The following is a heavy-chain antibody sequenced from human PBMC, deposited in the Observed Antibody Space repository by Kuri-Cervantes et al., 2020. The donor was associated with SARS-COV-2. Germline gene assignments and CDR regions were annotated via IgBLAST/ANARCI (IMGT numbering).Heavy chain of an antibody. CDR3: ARGGGAYSSSSPFDY. CDR1: GGSISSYY. D-gene: IGHD6-6*01. CDR2: IYTSGST. Sequence: SETLSLTCTVSGGSISSYYWSWIRQPAGKGLEWIGRIYTSGSTNYNPSLKSRVTMSVDTSKNQFSLKLSSVTAADTAVYYCARGGGAYSSSSPFDYWGQGTLVTVSS. J-gene: IGHJ4*02. V-gene: IGHV4-4*07.